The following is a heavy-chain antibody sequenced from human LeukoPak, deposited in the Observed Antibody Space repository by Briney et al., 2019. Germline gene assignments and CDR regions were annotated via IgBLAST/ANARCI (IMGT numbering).Heavy chain of an antibody. CDR3: AKVALTGYSSGWLDY. Sequence: GGSLRLSGAASGLTFSSYGMHWVRKAPGKGLEGVAVISYDGSNKYYADSVKGRFTISRDNSKNTLYLQMNSLRAEDTAVYYCAKVALTGYSSGWLDYWGQGTLVTVSS. D-gene: IGHD6-19*01. V-gene: IGHV3-30*18. J-gene: IGHJ4*02. CDR2: ISYDGSNK. CDR1: GLTFSSYG.